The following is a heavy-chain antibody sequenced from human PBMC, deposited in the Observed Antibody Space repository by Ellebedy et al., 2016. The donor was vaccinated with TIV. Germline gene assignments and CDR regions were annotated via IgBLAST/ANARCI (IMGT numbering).Heavy chain of an antibody. V-gene: IGHV4-59*01. Sequence: SETLSLTXSVSGGSISSYFWSWIRQPPGKGLEWVGYIYYNGTTNYNPSLRSRVSISIDKSKHHFSLNLRSVTASDTAVYYCARDVRFGELNYWGQGTLVTVSS. CDR2: IYYNGTT. CDR1: GGSISSYF. CDR3: ARDVRFGELNY. D-gene: IGHD3-10*01. J-gene: IGHJ4*02.